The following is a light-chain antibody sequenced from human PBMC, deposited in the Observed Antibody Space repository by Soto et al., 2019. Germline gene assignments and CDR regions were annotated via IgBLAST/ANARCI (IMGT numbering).Light chain of an antibody. CDR1: SSNIGSNT. V-gene: IGLV1-44*01. Sequence: QSVLTQPPSASGTPGQRVTISCFGSSSNIGSNTVNWYRQLPGTAPKLLIYSNDQRPSGVPDRLSGSKSGTSASLAISGLQSEDEAEYYCAVWDDSLNGYVFGTGIKVTVL. CDR2: SND. CDR3: AVWDDSLNGYV. J-gene: IGLJ1*01.